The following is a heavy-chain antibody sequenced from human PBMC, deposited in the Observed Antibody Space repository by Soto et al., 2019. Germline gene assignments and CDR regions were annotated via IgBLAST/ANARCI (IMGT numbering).Heavy chain of an antibody. Sequence: PGGSLRLSCAASGFTFSSYAMHWVRQAPGKGLEWVAVISYDGSNKYYADSVKGRFTISRDNSKNTLYLQMNSLRAEDTAVYYCARGHYDFWSGYPNYGMDVWGQGTTVTVS. CDR3: ARGHYDFWSGYPNYGMDV. CDR2: ISYDGSNK. V-gene: IGHV3-30-3*01. D-gene: IGHD3-3*01. J-gene: IGHJ6*02. CDR1: GFTFSSYA.